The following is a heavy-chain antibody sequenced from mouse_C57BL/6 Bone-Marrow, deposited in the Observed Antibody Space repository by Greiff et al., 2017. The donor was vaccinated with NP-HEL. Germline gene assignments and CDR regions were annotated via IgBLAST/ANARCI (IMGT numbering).Heavy chain of an antibody. CDR3: ARHPLYYYGSSPWFAY. CDR2: ISSGGSYT. Sequence: EVKLVESGGDLVKPGGSLKLSCAASGFTFSSYGMSWVRQTPDKRLEWVATISSGGSYTYYPDSVKGRFTLSRDNAKNTLYLQMSSLKSEDTAMYYCARHPLYYYGSSPWFAYWGQGTLVTVSA. CDR1: GFTFSSYG. V-gene: IGHV5-6*01. D-gene: IGHD1-1*01. J-gene: IGHJ3*01.